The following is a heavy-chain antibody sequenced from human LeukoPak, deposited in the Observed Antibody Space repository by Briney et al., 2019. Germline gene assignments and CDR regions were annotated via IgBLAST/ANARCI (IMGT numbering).Heavy chain of an antibody. V-gene: IGHV4-39*01. CDR2: IYFSGST. CDR3: ARHPIVVVVAASDNLFDP. D-gene: IGHD2-15*01. Sequence: SETLSLTCTVSGGSISSSSYYWGWIRQPPGKGLEWIGRIYFSGSTYSNPSLKSRVTISVDTSKNQFFLKLSSVTAADTAVYYCARHPIVVVVAASDNLFDPWGQGTLVTVCS. CDR1: GGSISSSSYY. J-gene: IGHJ5*02.